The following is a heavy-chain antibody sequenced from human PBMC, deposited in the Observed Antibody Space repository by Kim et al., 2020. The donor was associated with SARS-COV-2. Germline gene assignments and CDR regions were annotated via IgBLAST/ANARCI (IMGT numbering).Heavy chain of an antibody. CDR1: GGSISSHY. CDR3: ARAIAKNWFDP. D-gene: IGHD2-2*02. Sequence: SETLSLTCIVSGGSISSHYWSWIRMPPGKGLEWIGNIYNSGSTNYNPSLKSRVTISVDTSKNQFSLKLSSVTAADTAVYYCARAIAKNWFDPWGQGTL. J-gene: IGHJ5*02. CDR2: IYNSGST. V-gene: IGHV4-59*11.